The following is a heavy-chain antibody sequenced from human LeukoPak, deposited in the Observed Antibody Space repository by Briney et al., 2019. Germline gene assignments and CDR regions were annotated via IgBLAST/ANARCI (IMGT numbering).Heavy chain of an antibody. CDR1: GFTFSSYA. CDR2: ISGSGDTT. Sequence: GGSLRLSCAASGFTFSSYAMSWVRQAPGKGLEWVSTISGSGDTTYYADSVKGRFTISRDNSKNTLYLQMNSLRAEDTAVYYCARSRLQLLPDYWGQGTLVTVSS. D-gene: IGHD4-11*01. J-gene: IGHJ4*02. CDR3: ARSRLQLLPDY. V-gene: IGHV3-23*01.